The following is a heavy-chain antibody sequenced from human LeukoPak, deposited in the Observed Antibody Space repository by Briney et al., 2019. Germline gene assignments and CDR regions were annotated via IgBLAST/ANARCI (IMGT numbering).Heavy chain of an antibody. CDR2: ITTYNGNT. V-gene: IGHV1-18*01. CDR1: GYTFTNFG. D-gene: IGHD2-2*01. Sequence: ASVKVSCKASGYTFTNFGISWVRQAPGQGLEWLGWITTYNGNTNYAQKVQDRVTMTTDTSTSTAYMELRSLTSDDTAVYYCARRDCSSSSCHYYYYYMDVWGEGTTVTVSS. J-gene: IGHJ6*03. CDR3: ARRDCSSSSCHYYYYYMDV.